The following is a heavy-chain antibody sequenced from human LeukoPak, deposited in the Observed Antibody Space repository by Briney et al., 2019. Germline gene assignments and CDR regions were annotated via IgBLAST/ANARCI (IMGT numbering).Heavy chain of an antibody. D-gene: IGHD3-3*01. J-gene: IGHJ4*02. V-gene: IGHV4-31*03. CDR3: ARDNRNYDFWSGYYAFDY. CDR2: IYYSGST. Sequence: SSETLSLTCTVSGGSISSGGYYCSWIRQHPGKGLEWIGYIYYSGSTYYNPSLKSRVTISVDTSKNQFSLKLSSVTAADTAVYYCARDNRNYDFWSGYYAFDYWGQGTLVTVSS. CDR1: GGSISSGGYY.